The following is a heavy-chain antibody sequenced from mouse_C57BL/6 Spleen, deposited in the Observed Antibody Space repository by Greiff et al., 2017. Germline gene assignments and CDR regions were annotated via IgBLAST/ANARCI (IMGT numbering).Heavy chain of an antibody. J-gene: IGHJ1*03. CDR2: IDPSDSYT. CDR3: ALYSNYPYWYFDV. CDR1: GYTFTSYW. D-gene: IGHD2-5*01. V-gene: IGHV1-69*01. Sequence: QVQLQQPGAELVMPGASVKLSCKASGYTFTSYWMHWVKQRPGQGLEWIGEIDPSDSYTNYNQKFKGKSTLTVDKSSSTAYMQLSSLTSEDSAVYYCALYSNYPYWYFDVWGIGTTVTVSS.